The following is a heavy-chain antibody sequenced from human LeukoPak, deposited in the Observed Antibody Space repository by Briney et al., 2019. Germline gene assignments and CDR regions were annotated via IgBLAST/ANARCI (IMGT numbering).Heavy chain of an antibody. Sequence: SETLSLTCTVSGGSVSSGGYYWSWIRQPPGKGLEWIGYIYYSGSTNYNPSLKSRVTISVDTSKNQFSLKLSSVTAADAAVYYCARQSSSWYGAFDYWGQGTLVTVSS. J-gene: IGHJ4*02. CDR2: IYYSGST. V-gene: IGHV4-61*08. D-gene: IGHD6-13*01. CDR3: ARQSSSWYGAFDY. CDR1: GGSVSSGGYY.